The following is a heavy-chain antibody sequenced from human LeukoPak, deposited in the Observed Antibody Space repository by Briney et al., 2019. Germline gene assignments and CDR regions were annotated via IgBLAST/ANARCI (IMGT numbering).Heavy chain of an antibody. V-gene: IGHV3-23*01. J-gene: IGHJ4*02. D-gene: IGHD3-22*01. CDR2: ISGSGGTT. CDR1: GFTFSSYG. CDR3: ARDMIVVVIGYYFDY. Sequence: GGSLRLSCVASGFTFSSYGMDWVRQAPGKGLEWVSAISGSGGTTYSPDSIKGRFTLSRDNSENTLYLQMNSLRAEDTAVYYCARDMIVVVIGYYFDYWGQGTLVTVSS.